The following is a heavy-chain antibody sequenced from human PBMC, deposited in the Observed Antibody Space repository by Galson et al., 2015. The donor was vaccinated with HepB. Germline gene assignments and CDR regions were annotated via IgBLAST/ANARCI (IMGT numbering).Heavy chain of an antibody. CDR3: ARQINYYHGMDV. V-gene: IGHV5-51*01. J-gene: IGHJ6*02. Sequence: QSGAEVKKPGESLRISCQASGYTFTSYWIGWVRQMPGKGLEWVGIIYPGDSDTRYSPSFQGQVTISADKSISTAYLQWTSLQASDSGIYYCARQINYYHGMDVWGQGTSVTVSS. CDR1: GYTFTSYW. CDR2: IYPGDSDT.